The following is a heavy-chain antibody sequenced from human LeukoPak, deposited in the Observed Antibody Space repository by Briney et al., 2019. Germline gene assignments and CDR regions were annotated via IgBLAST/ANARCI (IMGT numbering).Heavy chain of an antibody. CDR2: TRNKANSYIT. CDR3: VRVPYGSGRFGDFDY. CDR1: GFTFSDHY. J-gene: IGHJ4*02. Sequence: GGSLRLSCAASGFTFSDHYMDWVRQAPGKGLEWVGCTRNKANSYITEYAASVKGRFTISRDDSKNSLYLQMNGLKTEDTAVYYCVRVPYGSGRFGDFDYWGQGTLVTVSS. D-gene: IGHD3-10*01. V-gene: IGHV3-72*01.